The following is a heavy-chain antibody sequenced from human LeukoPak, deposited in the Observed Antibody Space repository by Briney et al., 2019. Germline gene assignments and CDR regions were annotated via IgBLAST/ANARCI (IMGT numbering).Heavy chain of an antibody. J-gene: IGHJ6*02. V-gene: IGHV1-2*02. Sequence: ASVKVSCKASGYTFTGYYMHWVRQAPGQGLEWMGWINPNSGGTNYAQKFLGRVTMTRDTSISTAYMELSRLRSDDTAVYYCAREGVVVVDSDGMDVWGQGTTVTVSS. CDR1: GYTFTGYY. CDR3: AREGVVVVDSDGMDV. CDR2: INPNSGGT. D-gene: IGHD2-15*01.